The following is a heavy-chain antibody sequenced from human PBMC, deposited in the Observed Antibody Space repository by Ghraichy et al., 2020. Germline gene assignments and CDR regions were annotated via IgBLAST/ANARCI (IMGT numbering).Heavy chain of an antibody. CDR1: GMSLSSRGVG. Sequence: SGPTLVKPTQTLTLTCAFSGMSLSSRGVGVTWIRQSPGKAPEWLALIYWDDDKRYNPSLKNRLTITKDISTNQVVLTMTNMDPVDTATYFCATDIAPPGSSPSGTFDPWGQGTLVTVSS. J-gene: IGHJ5*02. CDR3: ATDIAPPGSSPSGTFDP. CDR2: IYWDDDK. D-gene: IGHD6-6*01. V-gene: IGHV2-5*02.